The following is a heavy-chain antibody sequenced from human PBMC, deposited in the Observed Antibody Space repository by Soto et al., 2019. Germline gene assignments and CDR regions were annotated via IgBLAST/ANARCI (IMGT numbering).Heavy chain of an antibody. CDR3: ARGPRVVWVVPTAQRDVFDI. J-gene: IGHJ3*02. V-gene: IGHV4-34*01. CDR1: GGSFSDFY. D-gene: IGHD2-2*01. Sequence: KTSETLSLTCAVYGGSFSDFYWNCIRQPPGKWLEWIGEINHSGSTSYNPSLKSRVTISVDTSKNQISLKLTSVTAADTAVYYCARGPRVVWVVPTAQRDVFDIWGQGXMVTVSS. CDR2: INHSGST.